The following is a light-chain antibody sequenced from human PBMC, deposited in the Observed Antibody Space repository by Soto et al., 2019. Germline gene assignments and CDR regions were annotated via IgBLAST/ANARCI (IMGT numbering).Light chain of an antibody. V-gene: IGLV2-11*01. CDR1: RSDVGGYNF. J-gene: IGLJ3*02. CDR3: CSYAGSYTWV. CDR2: DVS. Sequence: QSALTQPRSVSGSPGQSVTISSTGTRSDVGGYNFVSWYQQHPGKAPKLMIYDVSKRPSGVPDRFSGSKSGNTASLTISGLQAEDEADYHSCSYAGSYTWVFGGGTKLTVL.